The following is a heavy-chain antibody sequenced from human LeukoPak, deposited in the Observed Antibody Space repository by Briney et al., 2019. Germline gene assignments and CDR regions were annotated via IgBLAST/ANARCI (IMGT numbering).Heavy chain of an antibody. CDR2: IYYSGST. CDR3: AREGAYGSGSYYTGNDY. D-gene: IGHD3-10*01. V-gene: IGHV4-61*01. J-gene: IGHJ4*02. Sequence: SQNLSLTCTVSGGSVSSGSYYWSWIRQPPGKGLEWIGYIYYSGSTNYNPSLKSRVTISVDTSKNQFSLKLSSVTAEDTAVYYCAREGAYGSGSYYTGNDYWGQGTLVTVSS. CDR1: GGSVSSGSYY.